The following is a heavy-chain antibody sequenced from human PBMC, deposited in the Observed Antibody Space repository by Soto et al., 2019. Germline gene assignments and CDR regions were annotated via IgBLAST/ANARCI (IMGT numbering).Heavy chain of an antibody. CDR3: ARVGIAAADLVD. J-gene: IGHJ4*02. D-gene: IGHD6-13*01. Sequence: QVQLVQSGAEVKKPGSSVKVSCQASGGTFSSYTISWVRQAPGQGLEWMGRIIPILGIANYAQKFQGRVTITAEKSTSTAYMELSSLRSEDTAVYYCARVGIAAADLVDWGQGTLVTVSS. CDR1: GGTFSSYT. CDR2: IIPILGIA. V-gene: IGHV1-69*02.